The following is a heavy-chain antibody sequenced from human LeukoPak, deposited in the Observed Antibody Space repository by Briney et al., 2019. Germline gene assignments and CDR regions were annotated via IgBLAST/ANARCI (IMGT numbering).Heavy chain of an antibody. D-gene: IGHD2-15*01. Sequence: ASETLSLTCTVSGGSISGYYWSWIRQPPGKGLEWIGYIYYSGSTNYNPSLKSRVTISVDTSKNQFSLKLSSVTAADTALYYCARQRSYCSGGSCYPYYFDYWGQGTLVTVSS. J-gene: IGHJ4*02. CDR3: ARQRSYCSGGSCYPYYFDY. CDR2: IYYSGST. V-gene: IGHV4-59*08. CDR1: GGSISGYY.